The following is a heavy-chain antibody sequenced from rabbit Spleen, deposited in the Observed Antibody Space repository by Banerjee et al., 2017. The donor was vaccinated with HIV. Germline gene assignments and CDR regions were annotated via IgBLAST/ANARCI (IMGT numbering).Heavy chain of an antibody. CDR2: INAVTGRA. J-gene: IGHJ4*01. Sequence: QEQLVESGGGLVQPEGSLQLSCTASGFSFSDKAVMCWVRQAPGKGLEWIACINAVTGRAVYASWAKGRFTISKTSSTTMTLRMTSLSAADTATYFCARAPYAGIAVYGYAQNLWGPGTLVTVS. CDR1: GFSFSDKAV. V-gene: IGHV1S45*01. D-gene: IGHD6-1*01. CDR3: ARAPYAGIAVYGYAQNL.